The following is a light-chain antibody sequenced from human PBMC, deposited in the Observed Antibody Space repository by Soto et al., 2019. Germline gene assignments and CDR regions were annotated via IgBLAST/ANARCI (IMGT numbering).Light chain of an antibody. J-gene: IGKJ4*01. CDR1: QTVRTNY. V-gene: IGKV3-20*01. CDR3: QQYSDSPLT. CDR2: GAS. Sequence: EIVLTKSPGTLSLSPGERATLSCRASQTVRTNYLAWFQHKPGQAPRLLIYGASSRATGIPDRFSCSGSGTDFPLTINRLETEDFAVYFCQQYSDSPLTFGGGTKVESK.